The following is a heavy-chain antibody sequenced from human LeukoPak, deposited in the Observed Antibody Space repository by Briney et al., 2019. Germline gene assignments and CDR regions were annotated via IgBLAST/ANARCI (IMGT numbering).Heavy chain of an antibody. Sequence: SQTLSLTCTVSGGSISSGGYYWSWIRQHPGKGLEWIGYIYYSGSTYYNPSLKSRVTISVDTSKNQFSLKLSSVTAADTAVYYCARGDDSGYYDYFDYWGQGALVTVSS. CDR2: IYYSGST. CDR1: GGSISSGGYY. D-gene: IGHD3-22*01. V-gene: IGHV4-31*03. J-gene: IGHJ4*02. CDR3: ARGDDSGYYDYFDY.